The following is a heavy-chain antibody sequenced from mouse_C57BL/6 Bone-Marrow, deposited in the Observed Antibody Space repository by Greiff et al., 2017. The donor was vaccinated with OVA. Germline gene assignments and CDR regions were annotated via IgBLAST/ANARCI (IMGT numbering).Heavy chain of an antibody. Sequence: QVQLQQPGAELVKPGASVKLSCKASGYTFTSYWMQWVKQRPGQGLEWIGEIDPSDSYTNYNQKFKGKATLTVDTSSSTAYMQLSSLTSEDSAVYYCASECYWGQGTTLTVSS. CDR2: IDPSDSYT. V-gene: IGHV1-50*01. J-gene: IGHJ2*01. CDR3: ASECY. CDR1: GYTFTSYW.